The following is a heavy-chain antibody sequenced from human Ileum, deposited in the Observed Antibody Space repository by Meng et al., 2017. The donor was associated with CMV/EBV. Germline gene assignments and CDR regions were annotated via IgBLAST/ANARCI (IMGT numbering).Heavy chain of an antibody. D-gene: IGHD6-13*01. J-gene: IGHJ6*02. V-gene: IGHV1-18*01. Sequence: KASGYTYTTSDITWVRQAPGQGPEWMGWISSKAGTTNYAQRLQGRVTMTTDTSTSTAYMELRSLRSDDTAVYYCVRGSSSSSEGMDVWGQGTTVTVSS. CDR2: ISSKAGTT. CDR1: GYTYTTSD. CDR3: VRGSSSSSEGMDV.